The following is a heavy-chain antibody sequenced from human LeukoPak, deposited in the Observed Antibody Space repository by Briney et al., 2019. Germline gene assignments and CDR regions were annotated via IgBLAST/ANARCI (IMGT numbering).Heavy chain of an antibody. D-gene: IGHD3-10*01. CDR1: GFTFSNYA. Sequence: PGGSRRLSCAASGFTFSNYAMSWVRQAPGKGLQWVSAITGSGGSTYYADSVKGRFTISRDNSNNTLYLQMNSLRAEDTAVYYCASPTDYGSGSYSDYWGQGTLVTVSS. V-gene: IGHV3-23*01. CDR3: ASPTDYGSGSYSDY. CDR2: ITGSGGST. J-gene: IGHJ4*02.